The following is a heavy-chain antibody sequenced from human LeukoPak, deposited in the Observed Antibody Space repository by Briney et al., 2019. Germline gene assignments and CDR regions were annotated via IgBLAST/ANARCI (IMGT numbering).Heavy chain of an antibody. CDR2: IHFTGTT. Sequence: SETLSLTCSVSGGSIRSNTNFWGWDSSSYWGWIRQPPGKGLEWIGSIHFTGTTYYNSSLQSRLTISVDTSKNLLSLKLTSVTATDTALYYCARQRDTASVGAFDTWGQGTMVIVSP. CDR1: GGSIRSNTNFWGWDSSSY. CDR3: ARQRDTASVGAFDT. V-gene: IGHV4-39*01. D-gene: IGHD2-2*02. J-gene: IGHJ3*02.